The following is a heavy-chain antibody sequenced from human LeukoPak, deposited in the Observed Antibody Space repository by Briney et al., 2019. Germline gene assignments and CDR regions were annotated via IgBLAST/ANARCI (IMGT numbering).Heavy chain of an antibody. CDR2: ISGSGGST. V-gene: IGHV3-23*01. CDR3: ATAALYGSAWYYFDY. CDR1: GFTFSSYA. Sequence: GGSLRLSCAASGFTFSSYAMSWVRQAPGKGLEWVSGISGSGGSTYYADSVKGRFTISRDNSKNTLYLQMNSLRAEDTAVYYCATAALYGSAWYYFDYWGQGTLVTVSP. J-gene: IGHJ4*02. D-gene: IGHD6-13*01.